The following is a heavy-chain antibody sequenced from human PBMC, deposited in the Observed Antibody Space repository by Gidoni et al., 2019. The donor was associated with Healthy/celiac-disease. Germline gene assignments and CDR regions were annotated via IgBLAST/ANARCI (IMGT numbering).Heavy chain of an antibody. CDR2: ISSSSSYI. CDR1: GFTFSSYS. J-gene: IGHJ4*02. CDR3: ARVIAAAVYYFDY. Sequence: EVQLVESGGGLVKPGGSLRLSCAASGFTFSSYSMNWVRQAPGKGLEWVSSISSSSSYIYYADSVKGRFTISRDNAKNSLYLQMNSLRAEDTAVYYCARVIAAAVYYFDYWGQGTLVTVSS. D-gene: IGHD6-13*01. V-gene: IGHV3-21*01.